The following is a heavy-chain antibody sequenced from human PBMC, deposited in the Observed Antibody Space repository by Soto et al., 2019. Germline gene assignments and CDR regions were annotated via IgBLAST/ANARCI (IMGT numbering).Heavy chain of an antibody. CDR3: ARADLGSTVTVDY. D-gene: IGHD4-17*01. J-gene: IGHJ4*02. Sequence: PSETLSLTCTVSGGSISSYYWSWIRQPPGKGLEWIGYIYYSGSTNYNPSLKSRVTISVDTSKNQFSLKLSSVTAADTAVYYCARADLGSTVTVDYWGQGTLVTVSS. CDR1: GGSISSYY. CDR2: IYYSGST. V-gene: IGHV4-59*01.